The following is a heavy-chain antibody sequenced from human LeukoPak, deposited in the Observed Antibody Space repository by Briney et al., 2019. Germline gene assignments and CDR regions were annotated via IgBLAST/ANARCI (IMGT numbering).Heavy chain of an antibody. CDR3: ARDRVMRYFDWLDAFDI. V-gene: IGHV1-69*06. D-gene: IGHD3-9*01. Sequence: ASVKVSCKASGGTFSSYAISWVRQAPGQGLEWMGGIIPIFGTANYAQKFQGRVTITADKSTSTAYMELSSLRSEDTAVYYCARDRVMRYFDWLDAFDIWGQGTMVTVSS. CDR2: IIPIFGTA. CDR1: GGTFSSYA. J-gene: IGHJ3*02.